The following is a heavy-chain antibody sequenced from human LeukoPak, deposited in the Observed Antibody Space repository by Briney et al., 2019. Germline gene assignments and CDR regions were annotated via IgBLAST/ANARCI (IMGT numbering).Heavy chain of an antibody. D-gene: IGHD1-26*01. Sequence: ASVKVSCKASGYTFTGYYMYWVRQAPGQGLEWMGWINPNSGGTKYAQKFQGRVTMTRDTSISTAYMELSRLKSDDTAVYYCARLLSGTSDAFDIWGQGTMVTVSS. CDR2: INPNSGGT. CDR3: ARLLSGTSDAFDI. CDR1: GYTFTGYY. V-gene: IGHV1-2*02. J-gene: IGHJ3*02.